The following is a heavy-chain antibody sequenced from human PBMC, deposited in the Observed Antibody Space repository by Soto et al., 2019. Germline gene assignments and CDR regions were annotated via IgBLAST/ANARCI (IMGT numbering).Heavy chain of an antibody. Sequence: ASVKVSCKASGYTFTSYYMHWVRQAPGQGLEWMGIINPSGGSTSYAQKFQGRVTMTRDTSTSTVYMELSSLRSEDTAVYYCARERYYDSSGYYPFDYWGQGTLVTVSS. J-gene: IGHJ4*02. D-gene: IGHD3-22*01. CDR2: INPSGGST. CDR3: ARERYYDSSGYYPFDY. V-gene: IGHV1-46*01. CDR1: GYTFTSYY.